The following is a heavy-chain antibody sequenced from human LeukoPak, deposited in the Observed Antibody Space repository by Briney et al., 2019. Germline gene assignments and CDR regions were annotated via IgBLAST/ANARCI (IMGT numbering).Heavy chain of an antibody. D-gene: IGHD2-15*01. CDR2: IIPIFGTA. J-gene: IGHJ4*02. Sequence: SLKVSSKTPGDTFSSYTISWVRQAPGQGLEWMGGIIPIFGTANYAQKFQGRVTITTDESTSTAYMELSSLRSEDTAVYYCARGSKVLVAATYDWGQGTLVTVSS. CDR1: GDTFSSYT. CDR3: ARGSKVLVAATYD. V-gene: IGHV1-69*05.